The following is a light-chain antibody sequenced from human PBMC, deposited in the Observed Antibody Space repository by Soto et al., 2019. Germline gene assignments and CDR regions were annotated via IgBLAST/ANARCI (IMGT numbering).Light chain of an antibody. J-gene: IGKJ5*01. CDR3: QQRGNWPPSIT. CDR2: DAS. Sequence: EIVLTQSPATLSLSPGERATLSCRASQSFSSYLAWHQQKPGQAPRLLIYDASNRATGIPARFSGSGSGTDFTLTISSLEPEDFAVYYCQQRGNWPPSITFGQGTRLEIK. V-gene: IGKV3-11*01. CDR1: QSFSSY.